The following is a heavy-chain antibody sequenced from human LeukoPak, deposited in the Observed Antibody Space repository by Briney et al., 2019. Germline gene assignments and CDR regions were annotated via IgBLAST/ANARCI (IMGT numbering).Heavy chain of an antibody. CDR1: GGSISSYY. D-gene: IGHD1-26*01. J-gene: IGHJ2*01. CDR3: ARTSYYWYFDL. Sequence: SETLSLTCIVSGGSISSYYWSWIRQPPGKGLEWIGYIYYSGSTNYNPSLKSRVTISVGTSKNQFSLRLTSLTAAGTAVYFCARTSYYWYFDLWGRGTLVTVSS. CDR2: IYYSGST. V-gene: IGHV4-59*08.